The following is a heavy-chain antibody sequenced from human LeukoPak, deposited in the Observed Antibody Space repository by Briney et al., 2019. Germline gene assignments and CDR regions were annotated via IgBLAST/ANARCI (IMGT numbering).Heavy chain of an antibody. CDR2: IIPIFGTA. Sequence: SVRVSCRASGGTFSSYAISWVRQAPGQGLEWMGRIIPIFGTANYAQKFQGRVTITTDESTSTAYMELSSLRSEDTAVYYCARVGDGIEDILTGYSYVYWGQGTLVTVSS. V-gene: IGHV1-69*05. J-gene: IGHJ4*02. CDR3: ARVGDGIEDILTGYSYVY. CDR1: GGTFSSYA. D-gene: IGHD3-9*01.